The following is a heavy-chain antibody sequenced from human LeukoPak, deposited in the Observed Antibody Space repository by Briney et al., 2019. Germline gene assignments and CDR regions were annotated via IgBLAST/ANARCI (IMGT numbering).Heavy chain of an antibody. Sequence: SETLSLTCAVYGGSFSGYYWSWIRQPPGKGLEWIGEINHSGSTNYNPSLKSRVTISVDTSKNQFSLKLSSVTAADTAVYYCVRGHTTVPYRSWGQGTLVTVSS. D-gene: IGHD4-17*01. CDR3: VRGHTTVPYRS. CDR2: INHSGST. CDR1: GGSFSGYY. V-gene: IGHV4-34*01. J-gene: IGHJ4*02.